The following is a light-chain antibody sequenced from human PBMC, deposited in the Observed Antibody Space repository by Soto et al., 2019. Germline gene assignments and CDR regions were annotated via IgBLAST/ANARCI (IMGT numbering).Light chain of an antibody. J-gene: IGLJ1*01. CDR1: SSDVGGFHY. CDR2: DVY. Sequence: QSVLTQPASVSGSPGQSITISCTGTSSDVGGFHYVSWYQQHPGKAPKLLIFDVYSRPSGISNRFSGSKSGNTASLTISGLQAEDEADYYCSSYTTSSSDGFGAGTKVTVL. CDR3: SSYTTSSSDG. V-gene: IGLV2-14*01.